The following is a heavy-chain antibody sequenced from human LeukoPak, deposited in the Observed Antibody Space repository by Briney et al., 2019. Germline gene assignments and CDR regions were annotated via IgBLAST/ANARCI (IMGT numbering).Heavy chain of an antibody. CDR1: GGSISSYY. V-gene: IGHV4-59*08. CDR3: ARAAQGWFGEFLSQPFDY. J-gene: IGHJ4*02. CDR2: IYYSGST. D-gene: IGHD3-10*01. Sequence: SETLSLTCTVSGGSISSYYWSWIRQPPGKGLEWIGYIYYSGSTNYNPSLKSRVTISVDTSKNQFSLKLSSVTAADTAVYYCARAAQGWFGEFLSQPFDYWGQGTLVTVSS.